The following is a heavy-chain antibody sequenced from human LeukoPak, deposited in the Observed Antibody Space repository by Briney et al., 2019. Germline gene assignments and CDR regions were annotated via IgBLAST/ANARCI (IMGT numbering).Heavy chain of an antibody. J-gene: IGHJ4*02. Sequence: GGSLRLSCAASGFSFSSYWMSWVRQASGKGLEWVSYISSSGSTIYYADSVKGRFTISRDNAKNSLYLQMNSLRAEDTAVYYCARVFIGDYGDYQFDYWGQGTLVTVSS. CDR2: ISSSGSTI. V-gene: IGHV3-48*01. D-gene: IGHD4-17*01. CDR1: GFSFSSYW. CDR3: ARVFIGDYGDYQFDY.